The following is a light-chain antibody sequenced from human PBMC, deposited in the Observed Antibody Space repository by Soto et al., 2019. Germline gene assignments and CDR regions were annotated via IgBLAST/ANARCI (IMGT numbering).Light chain of an antibody. J-gene: IGLJ3*02. CDR1: SSNIGNNL. CDR2: ETK. CDR3: QSYDNSLRGWV. Sequence: QSGLTQPPSASATPGQRVTISCSGGSSNIGNNLVNWYQQVPGTAPKLLIFETKSRPSGVPDRFSASKSGTSASLAITGLQTEDEAHYYCQSYDNSLRGWVFGGGTKLTVL. V-gene: IGLV1-44*01.